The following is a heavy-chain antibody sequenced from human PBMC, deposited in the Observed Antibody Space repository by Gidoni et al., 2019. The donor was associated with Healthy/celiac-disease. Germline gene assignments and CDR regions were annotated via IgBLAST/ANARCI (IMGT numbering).Heavy chain of an antibody. V-gene: IGHV1-24*01. CDR3: ATDSPLEWLAY. Sequence: QVQLVQSGAEVKKPGASVKVSCRVSVSSLTELSIHWVRQAPGKGLEWVGGFHPEDSETIYAQKFQGRVTMTEDTSTDTAHMEFSSLRSDDTAVYYCATDSPLEWLAYWGQGTLVTVSS. CDR2: FHPEDSET. D-gene: IGHD3-3*01. J-gene: IGHJ4*02. CDR1: VSSLTELS.